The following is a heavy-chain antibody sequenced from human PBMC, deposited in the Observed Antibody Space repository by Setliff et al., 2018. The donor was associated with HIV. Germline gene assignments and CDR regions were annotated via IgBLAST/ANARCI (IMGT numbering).Heavy chain of an antibody. CDR1: GFTFSSYF. CDR3: TKGVQRFRPYYFDS. V-gene: IGHV3-48*01. D-gene: IGHD3-10*01. J-gene: IGHJ4*02. CDR2: ISSTSSTI. Sequence: PGGSLRLSCAASGFTFSSYFMHWVRQAPGKGLEYVSYISSTSSTIYYADSVKGRFTISRDNSKNTLFLQMNSLKVEDTAIYYCTKGVQRFRPYYFDSWGQGALVTVSS.